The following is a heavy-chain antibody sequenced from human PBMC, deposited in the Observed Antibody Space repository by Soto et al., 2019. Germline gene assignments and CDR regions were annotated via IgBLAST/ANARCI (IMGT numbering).Heavy chain of an antibody. Sequence: QVQLVESGGGVVQPGRSLRLSCAASGFTFSSYAMHWVRQAPGKGLEWVAVISYDGSDKYYADSVKGRFTISRDNSKNTLNLQMNSLTADDTAVYYCAKALGELSTESYDYWGQGTLITVSS. V-gene: IGHV3-30*18. J-gene: IGHJ4*02. CDR3: AKALGELSTESYDY. CDR1: GFTFSSYA. CDR2: ISYDGSDK. D-gene: IGHD3-16*02.